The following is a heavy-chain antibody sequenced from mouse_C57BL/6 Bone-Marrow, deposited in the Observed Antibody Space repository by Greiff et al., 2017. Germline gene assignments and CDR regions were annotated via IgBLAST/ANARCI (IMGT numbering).Heavy chain of an antibody. Sequence: QVQLQQSGPELVKPGASVKISCKASGYAFSSSWMNWVKQRPGKGLEWIGRIYPGDGDTNYNGKFKGNATLTADKSSSTADMQLSSLTSEDSAVYFCARVGYYCDYWGRGTALTVSA. V-gene: IGHV1-82*01. CDR2: IYPGDGDT. CDR1: GYAFSSSW. J-gene: IGHJ2*01. D-gene: IGHD2-2*01. CDR3: ARVGYYCDY.